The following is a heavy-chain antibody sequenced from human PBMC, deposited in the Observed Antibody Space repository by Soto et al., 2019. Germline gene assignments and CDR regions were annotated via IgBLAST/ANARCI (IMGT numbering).Heavy chain of an antibody. D-gene: IGHD3-10*01. J-gene: IGHJ5*02. V-gene: IGHV4-30-4*01. CDR1: GGSISSGDYY. Sequence: SETLSLTCTVSGGSISSGDYYWSWIRQPPGKGLEWIGYIYYSGSTYYNPSLKSRVTISVDTSKNQFSLKLSSVTAADSAVYYCARLGAYFQSLDPWGPGTLVTVSS. CDR2: IYYSGST. CDR3: ARLGAYFQSLDP.